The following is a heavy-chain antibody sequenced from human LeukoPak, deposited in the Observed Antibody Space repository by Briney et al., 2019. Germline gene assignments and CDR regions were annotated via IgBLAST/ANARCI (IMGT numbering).Heavy chain of an antibody. CDR1: GGSINNYY. CDR3: ARQTAKNVDTARFDS. V-gene: IGHV4-59*08. D-gene: IGHD5-18*01. Sequence: SETLSLTCAISGGSINNYYWSWIRQPTGKGQAWTGYIYYSGTTNYSPSLNSRVNISLDTAKNQFSLRLSSVTAADTAVCYCARQTAKNVDTARFDSWGQGTLVTVSS. CDR2: IYYSGTT. J-gene: IGHJ4*02.